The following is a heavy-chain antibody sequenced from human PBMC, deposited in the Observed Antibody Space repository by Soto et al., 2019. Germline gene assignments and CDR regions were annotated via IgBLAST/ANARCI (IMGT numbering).Heavy chain of an antibody. CDR3: AHLTTGGFYFDY. D-gene: IGHD4-17*01. Sequence: QITLKESGPPLVKPTQTLTLTCTLSGFSLRNSGVGVGWIRQTPWKALEWLALIYWDDDKRYSPSLKSRLIITEDTSKNQVVLTMTIMDPVDTATYYCAHLTTGGFYFDYWGQGTLVTVSS. CDR1: GFSLRNSGVG. V-gene: IGHV2-5*02. J-gene: IGHJ4*02. CDR2: IYWDDDK.